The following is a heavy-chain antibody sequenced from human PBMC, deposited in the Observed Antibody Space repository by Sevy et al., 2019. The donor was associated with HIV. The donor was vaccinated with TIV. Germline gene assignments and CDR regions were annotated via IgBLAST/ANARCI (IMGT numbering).Heavy chain of an antibody. J-gene: IGHJ4*02. Sequence: SETLSLTCTVSGGSISSYYWSWIRQPPGKGLEWIGYIYYSGRPNYNPSHKSRVTISVDTSKNQFSLKLSSVTAADTAVYYCARDMLGYCSSTSCYAEGYFDYWGQGTLVTVSS. D-gene: IGHD2-2*01. CDR2: IYYSGRP. CDR1: GGSISSYY. CDR3: ARDMLGYCSSTSCYAEGYFDY. V-gene: IGHV4-59*01.